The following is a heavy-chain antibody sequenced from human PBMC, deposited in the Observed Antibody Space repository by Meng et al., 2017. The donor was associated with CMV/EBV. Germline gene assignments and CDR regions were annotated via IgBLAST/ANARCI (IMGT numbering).Heavy chain of an antibody. CDR1: GFTFSSYA. V-gene: IGHV3-48*03. J-gene: IGHJ5*02. Sequence: GESLKISCAASGFTFSSYAMNLVRQAPGKGLEWVSYISSSGSTIYYADSVKGRFTISRDNAKNSVYLQMNRLRAEDTAVYYCARDRSGHSNYGFDPWGQGTLVTVSS. CDR2: ISSSGSTI. CDR3: ARDRSGHSNYGFDP. D-gene: IGHD4-11*01.